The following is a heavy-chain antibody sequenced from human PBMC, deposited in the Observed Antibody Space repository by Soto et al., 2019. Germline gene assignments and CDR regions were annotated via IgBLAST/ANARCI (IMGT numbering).Heavy chain of an antibody. CDR2: INAGSGNT. J-gene: IGHJ4*02. D-gene: IGHD5-12*01. Sequence: SVKVSCKASGYTFTSYAMHWVRQAPGQRLEWMGWINAGSGNTNYAQKFQERVTITRDMSTSTAYMELSSLRSEDTAVYYCAAGDGYNSQGLYWGQGTLVTVSS. CDR3: AAGDGYNSQGLY. CDR1: GYTFTSYA. V-gene: IGHV1-58*02.